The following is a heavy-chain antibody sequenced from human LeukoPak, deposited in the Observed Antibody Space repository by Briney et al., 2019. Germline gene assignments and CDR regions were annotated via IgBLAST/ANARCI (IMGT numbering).Heavy chain of an antibody. V-gene: IGHV3-23*01. CDR1: GFTFSSYA. D-gene: IGHD3-3*01. Sequence: GGSLRLSCAASGFTFSSYAMSWVRQAPGKGLEWVSAISGSGGSTYYADSVKGRFTISRDNSKNTLYLQMNSLRAEDTAVYYCAKGLLTGDFWSGYSNYFDYWGQGTLVTVSS. CDR3: AKGLLTGDFWSGYSNYFDY. J-gene: IGHJ4*02. CDR2: ISGSGGST.